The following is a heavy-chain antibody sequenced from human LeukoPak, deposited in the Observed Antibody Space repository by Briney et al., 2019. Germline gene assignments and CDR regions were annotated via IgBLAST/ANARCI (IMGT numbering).Heavy chain of an antibody. CDR1: GGTFSSYA. CDR3: ARNRAYCGGDCYPYFDY. D-gene: IGHD2-21*02. V-gene: IGHV1-69*05. Sequence: SVKVSCKASGGTFSSYAISWVRQAPGQGLEWMGRIIPIFGTANYAQKFQGRVTMTRDTSISTAYMELSRLRSDDTAVYYCARNRAYCGGDCYPYFDYWGQGTLVTVSS. J-gene: IGHJ4*02. CDR2: IIPIFGTA.